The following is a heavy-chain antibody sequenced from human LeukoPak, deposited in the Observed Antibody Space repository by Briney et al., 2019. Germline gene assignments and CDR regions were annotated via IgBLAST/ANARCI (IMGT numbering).Heavy chain of an antibody. J-gene: IGHJ4*02. V-gene: IGHV4-4*07. CDR2: IYTDGRT. D-gene: IGHD2-15*01. CDR3: ARAPSGCGGTCAFDY. Sequence: SETLSLTCTVSGGSTGNSFWSWIRQPAGKGLEWIGRIYTDGRTNSNPSLRSRLTMSLDTSKNQFSLKLTSVTAADTAVYFCARAPSGCGGTCAFDYWGQGTLVTVSS. CDR1: GGSTGNSF.